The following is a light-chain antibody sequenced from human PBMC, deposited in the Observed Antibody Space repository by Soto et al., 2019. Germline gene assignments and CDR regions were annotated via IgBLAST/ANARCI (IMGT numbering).Light chain of an antibody. J-gene: IGLJ2*01. V-gene: IGLV2-11*01. CDR2: DVS. CDR3: CSYAGSYTSFVV. Sequence: QSVLTQPRSVSGSPGQSVTISCTGTSSDVGGYNYVSWYQQHPDKAPKLMIYDVSKRPSGVPDRFSGSKSGNTASLTISGLQAEDEADYYCCSYAGSYTSFVVFGGGTKVTVL. CDR1: SSDVGGYNY.